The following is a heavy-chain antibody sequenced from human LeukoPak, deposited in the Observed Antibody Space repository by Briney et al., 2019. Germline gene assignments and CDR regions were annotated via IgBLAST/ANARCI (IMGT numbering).Heavy chain of an antibody. D-gene: IGHD5-18*01. CDR3: ARERGTSMVNYGMDV. CDR2: ISSGSSTT. Sequence: GGSLRLSCAASGFTFSRYTMNWVRQAPGKGLEWVSFISSGSSTTYYADSVKGRLTISRDNAESSLYLQMNSLRAEDTAVYYCARERGTSMVNYGMDVWGQGTTVTVSS. J-gene: IGHJ6*02. V-gene: IGHV3-48*01. CDR1: GFTFSRYT.